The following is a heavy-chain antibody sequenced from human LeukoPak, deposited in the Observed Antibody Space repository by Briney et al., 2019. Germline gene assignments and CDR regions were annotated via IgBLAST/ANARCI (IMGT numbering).Heavy chain of an antibody. CDR2: INHSGST. CDR1: GGSFSGYY. Sequence: PSETLSLTCAVYGGSFSGYYWSWIRQPPGKGLEWIGEINHSGSTNYNPSLKSRVTISLDTSKNQFSLKLSSVTAADTAVYYCARVRLGYMDVWGKGTTVTVSS. J-gene: IGHJ6*03. V-gene: IGHV4-34*01. CDR3: ARVRLGYMDV. D-gene: IGHD3-16*01.